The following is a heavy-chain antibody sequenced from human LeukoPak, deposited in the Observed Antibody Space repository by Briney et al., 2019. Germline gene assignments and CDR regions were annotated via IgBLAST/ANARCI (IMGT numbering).Heavy chain of an antibody. CDR2: INPNNGGT. D-gene: IGHD2-2*01. J-gene: IGHJ4*02. Sequence: ASVKVSCKASGYTFTGYYMYWVRQAPGQGLEWMGWINPNNGGTNYAQKFQGRVTMTRDTSISTAYMELSRLTSDDTAVYYCARVGAYCTSTSCLDYWGQGTLVTVSS. CDR1: GYTFTGYY. V-gene: IGHV1-2*02. CDR3: ARVGAYCTSTSCLDY.